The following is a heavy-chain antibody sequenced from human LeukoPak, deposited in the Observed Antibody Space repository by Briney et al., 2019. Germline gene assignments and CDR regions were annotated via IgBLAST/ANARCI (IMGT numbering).Heavy chain of an antibody. D-gene: IGHD6-13*01. CDR2: ISGSGGST. CDR1: GFTFNSYA. CDR3: AKVWYRIATAGYYFDY. V-gene: IGHV3-23*01. J-gene: IGHJ4*02. Sequence: GGSLRLSCAASGFTFNSYAMSWVRQAPGKGLEWVSSISGSGGSTYYADSVKGRFTISRDNSKNTLYLQMNSLRAEDTAVYYCAKVWYRIATAGYYFDYWGQGTLVTVSS.